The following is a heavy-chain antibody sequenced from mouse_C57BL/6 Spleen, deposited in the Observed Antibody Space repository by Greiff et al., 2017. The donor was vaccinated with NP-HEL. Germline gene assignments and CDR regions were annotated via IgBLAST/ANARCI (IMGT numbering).Heavy chain of an antibody. D-gene: IGHD1-1*01. CDR1: GYTFTSYW. CDR2: IDPSDSYT. V-gene: IGHV1-50*01. CDR3: ARDEGYYYGSSHDDMDY. J-gene: IGHJ4*01. Sequence: VQLQQPGAELVKPGASVKLSCKASGYTFTSYWMQWVKQRPGQGLEWIGEIDPSDSYTNYNQKFKGKATLTVDTSSSTAYMQLSSLTSEDSAVYYCARDEGYYYGSSHDDMDYWGQGTSVTVSS.